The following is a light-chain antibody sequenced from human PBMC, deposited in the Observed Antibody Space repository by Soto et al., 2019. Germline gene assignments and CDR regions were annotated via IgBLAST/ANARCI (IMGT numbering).Light chain of an antibody. CDR2: AAS. CDR3: QQSYTTPLT. CDR1: QYISDF. J-gene: IGKJ4*01. Sequence: DIQITQSPSSLSASVGDRVTITCGASQYISDFLNWYQQKPGKAPVILIYAASTLQSGVPSRFTGSRSETNFTLIISSLHPEDFATYYCQQSYTTPLTFGGGTKVDIK. V-gene: IGKV1-39*01.